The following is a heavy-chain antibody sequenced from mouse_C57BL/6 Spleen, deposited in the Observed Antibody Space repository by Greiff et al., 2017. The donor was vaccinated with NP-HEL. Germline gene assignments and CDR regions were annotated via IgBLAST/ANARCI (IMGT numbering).Heavy chain of an antibody. J-gene: IGHJ4*01. V-gene: IGHV3-6*01. CDR3: AREGGYYGNYYYAMDY. CDR1: GYSITSGYY. Sequence: VQLKESGPGLVKPSQSLSLTCSVTGYSITSGYYWYWIRQFPGNKLEWMGFISYDGSNNYNPSLKNRTSITRDTSKNQFFRKLNSVTTEDTATYYCAREGGYYGNYYYAMDYWGQGTSVTVSS. CDR2: ISYDGSN. D-gene: IGHD2-1*01.